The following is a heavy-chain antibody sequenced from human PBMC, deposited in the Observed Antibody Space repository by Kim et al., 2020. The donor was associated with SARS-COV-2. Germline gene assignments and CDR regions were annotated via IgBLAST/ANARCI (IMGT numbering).Heavy chain of an antibody. J-gene: IGHJ6*02. CDR3: AKDILGDYYYGMDV. CDR1: GFTFDDYT. V-gene: IGHV3-43*01. CDR2: ISWDGGST. Sequence: GGSLRLSCAASGFTFDDYTMHWVRQAPGKGLEWVSLISWDGGSTYYADSVKGRFTISRDNSKNSLYLQMNSLRTEDTALYYCAKDILGDYYYGMDVWGQGTTVTVSS. D-gene: IGHD7-27*01.